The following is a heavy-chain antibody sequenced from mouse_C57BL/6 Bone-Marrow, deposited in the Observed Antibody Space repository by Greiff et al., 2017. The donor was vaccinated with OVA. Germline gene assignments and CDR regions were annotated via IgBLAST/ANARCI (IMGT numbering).Heavy chain of an antibody. Sequence: QVQLQQPGAELVKPGASVKMSCKASGYTFTSSWITWVKQRPGQGLGWIGKFYPGSGSTNYNEKFKSKATLTVDTSSSTAYMQLSSLTSEDSAVYYCARNRRLRDYWGQGTTLTVSS. CDR3: ARNRRLRDY. CDR1: GYTFTSSW. D-gene: IGHD3-2*02. V-gene: IGHV1-55*01. CDR2: FYPGSGST. J-gene: IGHJ2*01.